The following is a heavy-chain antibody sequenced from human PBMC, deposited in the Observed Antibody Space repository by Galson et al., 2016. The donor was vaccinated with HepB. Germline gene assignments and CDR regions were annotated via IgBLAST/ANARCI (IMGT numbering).Heavy chain of an antibody. CDR1: GFVVSTKY. V-gene: IGHV3-66*02. CDR3: VREKGYLTNWFFDL. Sequence: SLRLSCAASGFVVSTKYMSWVRQAPGKGLEWVSVIYSDGSAYYADSVKGRFTISRDISKNMVDLQMNNLRAEDTAVYYCVREKGYLTNWFFDLWGRGTLVTVSS. J-gene: IGHJ2*01. D-gene: IGHD3-16*02. CDR2: IYSDGSA.